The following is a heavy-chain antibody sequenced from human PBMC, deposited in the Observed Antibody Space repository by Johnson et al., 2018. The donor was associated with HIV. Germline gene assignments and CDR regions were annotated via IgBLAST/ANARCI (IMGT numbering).Heavy chain of an antibody. CDR3: ARDSEDSSGFGAFDI. J-gene: IGHJ3*02. CDR2: ISSNGGST. CDR1: GFTFSSYA. D-gene: IGHD6-19*01. V-gene: IGHV3-64*01. Sequence: VQLVESGGGLVQPGGSLRLSCAASGFTFSSYAMHWVRQAPGKGLEFVSAISSNGGSTYYANSVKGSFTISRDNSKNTLYLQMGSLRAEDMAVYYCARDSEDSSGFGAFDIWGQGTVVTVSS.